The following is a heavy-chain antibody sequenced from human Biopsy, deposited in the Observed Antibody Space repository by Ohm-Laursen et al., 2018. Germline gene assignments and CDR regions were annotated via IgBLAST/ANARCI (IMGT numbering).Heavy chain of an antibody. J-gene: IGHJ5*02. CDR1: GFIFSRND. D-gene: IGHD2-21*01. Sequence: SLRLSCTASGFIFSRNDMGWVRQAPEKGLEWVSGISGSGASTYYADSVKGRFTISRDNSKNTLFLQMDSLRADDTAVYYCVKAYSAIYWFDPWGQGTLVTVSS. CDR3: VKAYSAIYWFDP. CDR2: ISGSGAST. V-gene: IGHV3-23*01.